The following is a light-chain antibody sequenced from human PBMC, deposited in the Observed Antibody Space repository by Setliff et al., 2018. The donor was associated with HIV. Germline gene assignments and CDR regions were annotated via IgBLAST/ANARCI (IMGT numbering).Light chain of an antibody. J-gene: IGLJ1*01. CDR3: SSRIVSSALHV. V-gene: IGLV2-14*02. CDR2: EVN. Sequence: QSALAQPASVSGSPGQSITISCTGTSSDIGTYNLVSWYQQHPGKAPKVIIYEVNKRPSGVSNRFSASKSGNTASLTISGLQAEDEADYYCSSRIVSSALHVFGTGTKVTVL. CDR1: SSDIGTYNL.